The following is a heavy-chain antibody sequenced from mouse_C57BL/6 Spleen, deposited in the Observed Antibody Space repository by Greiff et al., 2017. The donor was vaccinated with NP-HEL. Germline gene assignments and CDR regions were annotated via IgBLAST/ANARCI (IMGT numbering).Heavy chain of an antibody. J-gene: IGHJ2*01. CDR1: GFTFSSYA. D-gene: IGHD1-1*01. V-gene: IGHV5-4*01. Sequence: EVNLVESGGGLVKPGGSLKLSCAASGFTFSSYAMSWVRQTPEKRLEWIATISDGGSYTYYPDNVKGRFTISRDNATNNLYLQMSHLKSEDTAMYYCAGDARYYYVYFDYWGQGTTLTVSS. CDR3: AGDARYYYVYFDY. CDR2: ISDGGSYT.